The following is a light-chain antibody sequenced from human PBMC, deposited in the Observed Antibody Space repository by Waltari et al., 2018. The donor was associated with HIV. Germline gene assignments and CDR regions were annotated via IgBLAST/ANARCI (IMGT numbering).Light chain of an antibody. J-gene: IGKJ4*01. V-gene: IGKV1-16*02. CDR2: GTS. CDR1: QDITGF. CDR3: QPYSAYPLT. Sequence: DVQMTQSPSSLSVSIGDRVIITCRASQDITGFLACFQHRPGTAPKSLIYGTSTLQSGVPSSKFSGSGSGTEFILTITNLQPEDTGTYYCQPYSAYPLTFGGGTKVEI.